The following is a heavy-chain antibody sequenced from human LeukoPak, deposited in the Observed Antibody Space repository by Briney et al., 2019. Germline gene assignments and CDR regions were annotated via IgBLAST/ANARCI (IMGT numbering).Heavy chain of an antibody. J-gene: IGHJ6*02. V-gene: IGHV3-74*01. CDR1: GFTFSIYW. CDR3: ARVVPRGDYYGMDV. CDR2: INSDGSST. Sequence: PGGSLRLSCAASGFTFSIYWMHWVRQAPGKGLVWVSRINSDGSSTIYADSVKGRFTISRDNAKNTLYLQMYSLRAQDTAVYYCARVVPRGDYYGMDVWGQGTTVTVSS.